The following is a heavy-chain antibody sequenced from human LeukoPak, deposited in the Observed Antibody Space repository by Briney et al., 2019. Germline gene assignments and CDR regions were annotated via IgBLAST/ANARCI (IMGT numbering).Heavy chain of an antibody. J-gene: IGHJ4*02. D-gene: IGHD3-10*01. Sequence: SETLSLTCAVYGESLSNYYWSWIRQPPGKGLKWIGEINHYGSTNYNPSLKSRITISVDTSKNQFSLKLSSVTAADTAVYYCARLPDYYSRHGAPGWGQGTLVTVSS. V-gene: IGHV4-34*01. CDR3: ARLPDYYSRHGAPG. CDR1: GESLSNYY. CDR2: INHYGST.